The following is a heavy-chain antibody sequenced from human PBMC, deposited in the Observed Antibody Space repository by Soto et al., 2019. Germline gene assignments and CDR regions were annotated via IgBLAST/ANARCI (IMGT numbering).Heavy chain of an antibody. Sequence: GGSLRLSCVASGLTVSHNYMAWVRQAPEMGLEWVSILYTEGTTYYADSVKGRFTISRDSSKNTLFLQVDSLRAEDTAVYYCARVASHQLPYYYYYYGMDVWGQGTTVTVSS. CDR2: LYTEGTT. CDR3: ARVASHQLPYYYYYYGMDV. CDR1: GLTVSHNY. D-gene: IGHD2-2*01. V-gene: IGHV3-53*01. J-gene: IGHJ6*02.